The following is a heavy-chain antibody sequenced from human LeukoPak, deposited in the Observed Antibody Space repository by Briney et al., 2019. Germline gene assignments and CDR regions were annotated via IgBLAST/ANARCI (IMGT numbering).Heavy chain of an antibody. V-gene: IGHV5-51*01. D-gene: IGHD6-19*01. CDR3: ARHSSVAGTSGCFDS. CDR2: IYPVDSKT. CDR1: GYDFTTYW. J-gene: IGHJ5*01. Sequence: GESLQISCKGSGYDFTTYWIGWVRQMPGKGLEWMGIIYPVDSKTRYSPSFQGQVTISADKSISTASLQWSSLSDTDPAMYYCARHSSVAGTSGCFDSWGQGTLVTVSS.